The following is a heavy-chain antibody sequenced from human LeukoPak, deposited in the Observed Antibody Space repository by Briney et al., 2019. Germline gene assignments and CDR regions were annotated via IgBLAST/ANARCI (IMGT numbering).Heavy chain of an antibody. CDR2: IYYSGST. Sequence: SETLSLTCTVSGGSISSSSYYWGWIRQPPGTGLEWIGSIYYSGSTYYNPSLKSRVTISVDTSKNQFSLKLSSVTAADTAVYYCARQDGIRPSYYYDSSGCHFDYWGQGTLVTVSS. CDR1: GGSISSSSYY. J-gene: IGHJ4*02. CDR3: ARQDGIRPSYYYDSSGCHFDY. D-gene: IGHD3-22*01. V-gene: IGHV4-39*01.